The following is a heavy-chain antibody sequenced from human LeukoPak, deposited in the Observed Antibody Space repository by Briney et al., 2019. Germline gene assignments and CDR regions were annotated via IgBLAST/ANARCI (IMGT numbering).Heavy chain of an antibody. CDR1: GYTFTSYA. CDR2: INAGNGNT. D-gene: IGHD3-10*01. V-gene: IGHV1-3*01. J-gene: IGHJ5*02. Sequence: GGSLRLSCAASGYTFTSYAMHWVRQAPGQRLEWMGWINAGNGNTKYSQKFQGRVTITRDTSASTAYMELSSLRSEDTAVYYCARDQITMVRGVFNWFDPWGQGTLVTVSS. CDR3: ARDQITMVRGVFNWFDP.